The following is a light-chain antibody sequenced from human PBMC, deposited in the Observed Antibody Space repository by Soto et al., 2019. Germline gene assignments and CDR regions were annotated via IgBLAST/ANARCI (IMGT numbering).Light chain of an antibody. V-gene: IGLV2-11*01. J-gene: IGLJ1*01. Sequence: QSALTQPRSVSGSPGQSVTISCTGTSSDVGGYNYVSWYQQYPGKAPKLMIYDVSKRPSGVPDRFSGSKSGNTASLTISGLQAEDEADYYCYSYAGSYTFYVFGTGTKLTV. CDR3: YSYAGSYTFYV. CDR1: SSDVGGYNY. CDR2: DVS.